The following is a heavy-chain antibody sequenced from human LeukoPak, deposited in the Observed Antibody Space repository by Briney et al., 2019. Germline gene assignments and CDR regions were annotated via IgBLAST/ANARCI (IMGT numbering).Heavy chain of an antibody. D-gene: IGHD2-15*01. CDR3: ARATDYCSGGSCHDYFDY. J-gene: IGHJ4*02. CDR2: INPNSGGT. CDR1: GYTCTGYY. V-gene: IGHV1-2*04. Sequence: GASVKVSCKASGYTCTGYYMHWVRQAPGQGLEWMGWINPNSGGTNYAQKFQGWVTMTRDTSISTAYMELSRLRSDDTAVYYCARATDYCSGGSCHDYFDYWGQGTLVTVSS.